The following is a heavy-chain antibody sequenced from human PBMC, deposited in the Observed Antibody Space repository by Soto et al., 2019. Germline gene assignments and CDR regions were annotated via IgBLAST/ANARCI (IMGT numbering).Heavy chain of an antibody. D-gene: IGHD3-10*01. V-gene: IGHV3-74*03. CDR1: GFTFIGYW. J-gene: IGHJ5*02. CDR3: ARDGSMVRERWFDP. Sequence: EVQLVESGGGVVQPGGSLRLSCAASGFTFIGYWMHWVRQGPGKGLVWVARINNDGIDTTYADSVKGRFTISRDNTKNRVYLEMNSLRADDTAVYYCARDGSMVRERWFDPWGQGTLVTVSS. CDR2: INNDGIDT.